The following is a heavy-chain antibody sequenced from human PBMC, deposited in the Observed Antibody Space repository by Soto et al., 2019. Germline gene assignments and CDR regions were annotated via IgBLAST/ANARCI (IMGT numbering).Heavy chain of an antibody. Sequence: SETLSLTCAISGDSVSSNSAAWNWIRQSPSRGLEWLGRTYYRSKWYNDYAVSGKSLITINPDTSKNQFSLQLNSVTPEDTAVYYCARARHGDSVYYYYYYMDVWGKGTTVTVSS. J-gene: IGHJ6*03. V-gene: IGHV6-1*01. CDR2: TYYRSKWYN. D-gene: IGHD4-17*01. CDR1: GDSVSSNSAA. CDR3: ARARHGDSVYYYYYYMDV.